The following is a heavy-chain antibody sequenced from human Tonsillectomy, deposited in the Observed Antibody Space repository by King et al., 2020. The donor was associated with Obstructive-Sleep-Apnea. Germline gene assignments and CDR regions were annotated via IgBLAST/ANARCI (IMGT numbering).Heavy chain of an antibody. CDR1: GGSISNYY. D-gene: IGHD3-10*01. J-gene: IGHJ4*02. V-gene: IGHV4-59*01. CDR3: ARIPRSLYGSGSYYIFDY. CDR2: IYYSGST. Sequence: QVQLQESGPGLVKPSETLSLTCTVSGGSISNYYWGWIRQPPGKGLEWIGYIYYSGSTNYNPSLKSRISISVDTSKNQFSLKLSSVTAADTAVYYCARIPRSLYGSGSYYIFDYWGQGTLVTVSS.